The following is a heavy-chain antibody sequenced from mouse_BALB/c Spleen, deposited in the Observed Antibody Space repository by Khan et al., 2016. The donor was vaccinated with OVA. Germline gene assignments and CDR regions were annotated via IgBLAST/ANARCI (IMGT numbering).Heavy chain of an antibody. CDR2: ISGGGSYI. J-gene: IGHJ3*01. V-gene: IGHV5-4*02. CDR3: TRDRGYYYGYVAWFAY. CDR1: GFIFSDYS. Sequence: EVELVESGGGLVKPGGSLKLSCAASGFIFSDYSMYWVRQTPEKRLEWVATISGGGSYIYYQDSVMGRFNISRDNAKNNLYLQISSLKSEDTAMYYCTRDRGYYYGYVAWFAYWGQGTLVTVSA. D-gene: IGHD1-2*01.